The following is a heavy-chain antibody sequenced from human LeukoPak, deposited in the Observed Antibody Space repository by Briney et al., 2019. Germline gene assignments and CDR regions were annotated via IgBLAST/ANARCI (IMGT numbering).Heavy chain of an antibody. J-gene: IGHJ4*02. V-gene: IGHV1-69*13. CDR2: IIPIFGTA. CDR1: GGTFSSYA. Sequence: SVKVSCKASGGTFSSYAISWVRQAPGQGLEWMEGIIPIFGTANYAQKFQGRVTITADESTSTAYMELSSLRSEDTAVYYCARGATAMVLFDYWGQGTLVTVSS. CDR3: ARGATAMVLFDY. D-gene: IGHD5-18*01.